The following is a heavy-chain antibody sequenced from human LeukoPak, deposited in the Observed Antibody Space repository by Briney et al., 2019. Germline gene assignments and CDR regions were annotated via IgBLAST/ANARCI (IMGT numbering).Heavy chain of an antibody. CDR2: ISSSGSTI. CDR1: GFTFSSCG. J-gene: IGHJ4*02. D-gene: IGHD1-14*01. V-gene: IGHV3-48*02. Sequence: GGSLRLSCAASGFTFSSCGMSWVRQAPGKGLEWVSYISSSGSTIYYAASVKGRFTISRDNARKSVYLQMNSLRDEDTAVYYCARTTVFDYWGQGTLVTVSS. CDR3: ARTTVFDY.